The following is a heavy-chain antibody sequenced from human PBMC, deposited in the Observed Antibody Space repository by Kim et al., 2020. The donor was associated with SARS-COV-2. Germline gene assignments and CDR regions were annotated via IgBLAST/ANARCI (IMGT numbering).Heavy chain of an antibody. Sequence: GGSLRLSCAASGFTFSNAWMSWVRQAPGKGLEWVGRIKSKTDGGTTDYAAPVKGRFTISRDDSKNTLYLQMNSLKTEDTAVYYCTTDPQGGPLVVPAARGSHYYYGMDVWGQGTTVTVSS. CDR2: IKSKTDGGTT. V-gene: IGHV3-15*01. D-gene: IGHD2-2*01. J-gene: IGHJ6*02. CDR1: GFTFSNAW. CDR3: TTDPQGGPLVVPAARGSHYYYGMDV.